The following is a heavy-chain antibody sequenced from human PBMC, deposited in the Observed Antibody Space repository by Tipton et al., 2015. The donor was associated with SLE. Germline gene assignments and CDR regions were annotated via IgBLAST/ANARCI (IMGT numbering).Heavy chain of an antibody. V-gene: IGHV4-39*07. Sequence: TLSLTCTVSGGSISSSIYYWGWIRQPPGAGLEWIASIYYSGNTYYNPSLKSRVTISVDTSKNQFSLRLSSVTAADTALYYCACGGDSYYYGMDVWGQGTTVTVSS. CDR1: GGSISSSIYY. CDR2: IYYSGNT. D-gene: IGHD2-21*01. CDR3: ACGGDSYYYGMDV. J-gene: IGHJ6*02.